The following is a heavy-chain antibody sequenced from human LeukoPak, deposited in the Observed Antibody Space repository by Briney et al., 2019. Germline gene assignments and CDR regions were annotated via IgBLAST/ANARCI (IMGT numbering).Heavy chain of an antibody. CDR3: ARDGRYCIITSCYGYYGMDV. CDR2: IYSGGST. V-gene: IGHV3-53*04. D-gene: IGHD2-2*01. CDR1: GFTVSSDY. Sequence: GGSLRLSCAASGFTVSSDYMSWVRQAPGKGLEWVSVIYSGGSTYYADSVKGRFTISRQNSKNTVDLQMNSLRPEDTAVYYCARDGRYCIITSCYGYYGMDVWGQGTTVTVSS. J-gene: IGHJ6*02.